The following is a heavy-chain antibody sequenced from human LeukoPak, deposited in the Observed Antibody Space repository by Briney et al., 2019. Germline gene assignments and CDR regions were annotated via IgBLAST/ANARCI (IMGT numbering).Heavy chain of an antibody. J-gene: IGHJ6*03. Sequence: GGSLRLSCAASGFTFSSYWMHWVRQAPGKGLVWVSLINTDGSSTNYADSVKGRYTISRDNSKNTLYLQMNSLRAEDTAVYYCANPPRYSYGSFYYYYMDVWGKGTTVTVSS. CDR2: INTDGSST. CDR3: ANPPRYSYGSFYYYYMDV. D-gene: IGHD5-18*01. CDR1: GFTFSSYW. V-gene: IGHV3-74*01.